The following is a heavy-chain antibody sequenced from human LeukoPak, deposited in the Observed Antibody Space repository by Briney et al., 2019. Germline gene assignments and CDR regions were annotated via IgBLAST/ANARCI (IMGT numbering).Heavy chain of an antibody. Sequence: GGSLRLSCAASGFTFSSYAMSWVRQAPGKGLEWVSAISGSGGSTYYADSVKGQFTISRDKAKNSLFLQMSSLRPEDTALYYCAKGPYYYDGTGYLDYFDFWGQGTLVTVSS. V-gene: IGHV3-23*01. CDR1: GFTFSSYA. CDR2: ISGSGGST. CDR3: AKGPYYYDGTGYLDYFDF. D-gene: IGHD3-22*01. J-gene: IGHJ4*02.